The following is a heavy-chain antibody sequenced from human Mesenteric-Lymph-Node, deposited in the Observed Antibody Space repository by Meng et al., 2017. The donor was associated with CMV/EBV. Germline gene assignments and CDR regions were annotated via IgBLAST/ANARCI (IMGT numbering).Heavy chain of an antibody. CDR3: ARDNDGKDY. D-gene: IGHD5-24*01. Sequence: LRLSCAASGFTFGSYWMSWVRQAPGKGLAWVANINQDGSVKYYVDSVKGRFTISRDNAKNSLYLQMNSLRVEDTAVYYCARDNDGKDYWGQGTLVTVSS. CDR1: GFTFGSYW. CDR2: INQDGSVK. V-gene: IGHV3-7*01. J-gene: IGHJ4*02.